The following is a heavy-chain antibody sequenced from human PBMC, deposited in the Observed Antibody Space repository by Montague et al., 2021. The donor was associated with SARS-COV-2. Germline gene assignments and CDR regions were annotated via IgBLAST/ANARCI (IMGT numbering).Heavy chain of an antibody. CDR1: GGSISSYY. D-gene: IGHD3-22*01. CDR3: AREWVSYYDSSGYGAAFDI. CDR2: IYYSGST. Sequence: SETLSLTCTVSGGSISSYYWSWIRQPPGKGLEWIGYIYYSGSTNYNPSLKSRVTISVDTSKNQFSLKLSSVTAAGTAVYYCAREWVSYYDSSGYGAAFDIWGQGTMVTVSS. V-gene: IGHV4-59*01. J-gene: IGHJ3*02.